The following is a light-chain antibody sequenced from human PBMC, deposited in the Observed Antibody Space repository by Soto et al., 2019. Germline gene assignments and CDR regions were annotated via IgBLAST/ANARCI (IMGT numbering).Light chain of an antibody. V-gene: IGKV3-15*01. CDR1: QSVSSN. J-gene: IGKJ1*01. CDR2: IAS. Sequence: EIVLTQSPGTLSLSPGERATLSCGASQSVSSNLAWYQQKPGQAPRLLIYIASTRAAGIPARFSGSGSGTEFTLTISSLQSEDSAIYYCQQYNNWPSWTFGQGTKVDIK. CDR3: QQYNNWPSWT.